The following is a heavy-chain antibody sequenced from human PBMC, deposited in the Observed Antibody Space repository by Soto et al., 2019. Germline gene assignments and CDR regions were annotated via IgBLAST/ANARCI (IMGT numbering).Heavy chain of an antibody. CDR2: IYHSGST. CDR3: ARGMVRAVINFYYGMDV. D-gene: IGHD3-10*01. Sequence: SETLSLTCAVSGGSISSGGYSWSWIRQPPGKGLEWIGYIYHSGSTYYNPSLKSRVTISVDRSKNQFSLKLSSVTAADTAVYYCARGMVRAVINFYYGMDVWGQGTTVT. J-gene: IGHJ6*02. CDR1: GGSISSGGYS. V-gene: IGHV4-30-2*01.